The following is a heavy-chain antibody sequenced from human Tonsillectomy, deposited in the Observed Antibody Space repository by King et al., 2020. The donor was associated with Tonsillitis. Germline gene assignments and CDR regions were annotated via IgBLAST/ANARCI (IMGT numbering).Heavy chain of an antibody. J-gene: IGHJ3*02. CDR2: MNPNSGDT. CDR1: GYTFTAYY. D-gene: IGHD1-26*01. V-gene: IGHV1-2*02. CDR3: ARDGAGDACDI. Sequence: VQLVQSGAEVKKPGASVKVSCKASGYTFTAYYMHWVRQAPGQGLEWMGWMNPNSGDTNYAQKFQGRVTMTRDTSISTAYMELSRLRSDDTAVYYYARDGAGDACDIWGQGTMVTVSS.